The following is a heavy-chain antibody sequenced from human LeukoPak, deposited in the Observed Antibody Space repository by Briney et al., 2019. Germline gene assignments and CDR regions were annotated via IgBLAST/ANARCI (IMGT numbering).Heavy chain of an antibody. CDR3: ARDNGYCSSTSCYGNYYYGMDV. V-gene: IGHV1-69*04. CDR1: GGTFSSYA. D-gene: IGHD2-2*03. J-gene: IGHJ6*02. Sequence: SVKVSCKASGGTFSSYAISWVRQAPGQGLEWMGRIIPILGIANYAQKFQGRVTITADKSTGTAYMELSSLRSEDTAVYYCARDNGYCSSTSCYGNYYYGMDVWGQGTTVTVSS. CDR2: IIPILGIA.